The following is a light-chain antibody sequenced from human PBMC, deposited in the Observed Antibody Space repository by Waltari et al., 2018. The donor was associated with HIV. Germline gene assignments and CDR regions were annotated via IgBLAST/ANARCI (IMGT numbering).Light chain of an antibody. CDR3: ASYAGSTNV. J-gene: IGLJ1*01. V-gene: IGLV2-14*02. CDR2: EVS. CDR1: SSDVGSYNL. Sequence: QSALTQPASVSGSPGQSITISCPGTSSDVGSYNLVSWYQQHPGKAPKLMIYEVSKRPSGVSNRFSGSKSGNTASLTVSGLQSEDEADYFCASYAGSTNVFGTGTKVTVL.